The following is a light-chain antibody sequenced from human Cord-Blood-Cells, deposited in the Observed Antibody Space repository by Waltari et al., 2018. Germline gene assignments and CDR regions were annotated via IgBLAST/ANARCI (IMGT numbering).Light chain of an antibody. CDR1: SSNIGNNY. J-gene: IGLJ2*01. V-gene: IGLV1-51*02. CDR2: ENN. CDR3: GTWDSGLSAGV. Sequence: QPPSVSAAPGQKVTISCSGSSSNIGNNYVSWYQQLPGTAPKLLIYENNKRPSGSPDRFSGSKSGTSATMGITGLQTGGEADYYCGTWDSGLSAGVVGGGTKRTVL.